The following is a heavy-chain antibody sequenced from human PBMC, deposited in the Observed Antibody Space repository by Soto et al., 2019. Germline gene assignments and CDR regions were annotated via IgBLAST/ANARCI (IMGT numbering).Heavy chain of an antibody. CDR1: GGTFSSYA. CDR3: ASRHSIYGSYYYGMDV. V-gene: IGHV1-69*13. D-gene: IGHD4-17*01. CDR2: IIPIFGTA. Sequence: SVKVSCKASGGTFSSYAISWVRQAPGQGLEWMGGIIPIFGTANYAQKFQGRVTITADESTSTAYMELSSLRSEDTAVYYCASRHSIYGSYYYGMDVWGQGTKVTV. J-gene: IGHJ6*02.